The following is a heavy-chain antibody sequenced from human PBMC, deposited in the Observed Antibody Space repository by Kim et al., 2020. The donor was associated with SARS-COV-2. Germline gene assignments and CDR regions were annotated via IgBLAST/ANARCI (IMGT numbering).Heavy chain of an antibody. Sequence: GGSLRLSCAASGFTFSSYGMHWVRQAPGKGLEWVAVIWYDGSNKYYADSVKGRFTISRDNSKNTLYLQMNSLRAEDTAVYYCARDGGDIEWELLLTGRYFDYWGQGTLVTVSS. CDR3: ARDGGDIEWELLLTGRYFDY. J-gene: IGHJ4*02. V-gene: IGHV3-33*01. CDR1: GFTFSSYG. CDR2: IWYDGSNK. D-gene: IGHD1-26*01.